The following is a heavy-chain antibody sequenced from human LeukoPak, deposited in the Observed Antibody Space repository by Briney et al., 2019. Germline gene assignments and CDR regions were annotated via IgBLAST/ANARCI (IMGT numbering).Heavy chain of an antibody. Sequence: PSETLSLTCTVSGYSISSGYYWGWIRQPPGKGLEWIGSIYYSGSTYYNPSLKSRVTISVDTSKNQFSLKLSSVTAADTAVYYCARHGVYTALFDYWGQGTLVTVSS. CDR3: ARHGVYTALFDY. CDR1: GYSISSGYY. D-gene: IGHD5-18*01. V-gene: IGHV4-38-2*02. J-gene: IGHJ4*02. CDR2: IYYSGST.